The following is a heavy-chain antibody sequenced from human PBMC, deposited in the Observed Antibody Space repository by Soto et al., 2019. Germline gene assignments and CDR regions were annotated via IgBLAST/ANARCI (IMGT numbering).Heavy chain of an antibody. Sequence: LSVTSTVTGGARSGYYWTWIRQSDAEGLEWIGRIYSSGSTNYNPSLKSRVTISLDTSMNYFSLRLSSVTAADTAVYYCARWQRVSDCIDPWPQVTLFTLSS. V-gene: IGHV4-4*07. CDR2: IYSSGST. CDR1: GGARSGYY. CDR3: ARWQRVSDCIDP. D-gene: IGHD2-21*02. J-gene: IGHJ5*02.